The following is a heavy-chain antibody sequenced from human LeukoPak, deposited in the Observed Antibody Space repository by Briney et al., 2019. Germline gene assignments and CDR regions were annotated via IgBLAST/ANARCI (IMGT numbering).Heavy chain of an antibody. J-gene: IGHJ4*02. CDR3: ASTPPGYYDSSGYSHFDY. CDR1: GYTFTSYG. Sequence: GASVKVSCKASGYTFTSYGISWVRQAPGQGIEWMGWISAYNGNRNYAQKLQGRVTMTTDTSTSTAYMEPRSLRSDDTAAYYCASTPPGYYDSSGYSHFDYWGQGTLVTVSS. CDR2: ISAYNGNR. D-gene: IGHD3-22*01. V-gene: IGHV1-18*01.